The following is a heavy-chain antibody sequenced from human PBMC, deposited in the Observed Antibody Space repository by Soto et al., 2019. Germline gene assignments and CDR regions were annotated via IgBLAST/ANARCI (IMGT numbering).Heavy chain of an antibody. CDR3: ARDLYYYDSSGYWAPYYYYYGMDV. J-gene: IGHJ6*02. CDR2: IYYSGST. D-gene: IGHD3-22*01. V-gene: IGHV4-31*03. CDR1: GGNIRSGGYY. Sequence: SVTHSLTYTVSGGNIRSGGYYWSWIRQHPGKGLEWIGYIYYSGSTYYNPSLKSRVTISVDTSKNQFSLKLSSVTAADTAVYYCARDLYYYDSSGYWAPYYYYYGMDVWGQGTTVTVSS.